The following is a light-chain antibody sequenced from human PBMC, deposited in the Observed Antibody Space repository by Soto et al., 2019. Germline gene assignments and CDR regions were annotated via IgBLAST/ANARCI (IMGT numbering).Light chain of an antibody. J-gene: IGKJ4*01. CDR3: QQRSNWPPLLT. V-gene: IGKV3D-20*02. CDR2: GAS. CDR1: HSVSGSY. Sequence: EVVLTQSPGTLSLSPGERATLSCRASHSVSGSYLTWYQQKPGQAPRLLIYGASSRATGIPDRFSGSGSGTDFTLTISRLEPEDFAVYYCQQRSNWPPLLTFGGGTKVDIK.